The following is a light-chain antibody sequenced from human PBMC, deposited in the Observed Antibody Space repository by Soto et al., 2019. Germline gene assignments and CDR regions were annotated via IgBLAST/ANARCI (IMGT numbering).Light chain of an antibody. CDR1: SSHIGSNT. CDR2: SNN. Sequence: QSVLTQPPSASGTPGQRVTISCSGSSSHIGSNTVNWYQQLPGTAPKLRIYSNNQRPSGVPDRFSGSKSGTSASLAISGLQSEDEAYYYSAAWDDSLNGYVFGTGTKVTVL. J-gene: IGLJ1*01. V-gene: IGLV1-44*01. CDR3: AAWDDSLNGYV.